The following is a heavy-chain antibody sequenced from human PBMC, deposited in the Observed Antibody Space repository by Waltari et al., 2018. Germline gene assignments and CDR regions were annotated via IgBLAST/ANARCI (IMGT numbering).Heavy chain of an antibody. V-gene: IGHV3-23*03. Sequence: EVQLLESGGGLVQPGGSLRLSCAASGFTFSSYAMRWVRQAPGKGLEWFSVIYSGVSTYYADSVKGRFTISRDNSKNTLYLQMNSLRAEDTAVYYCAKDRASSSGWYFDYWGQGTLVTVSS. CDR2: IYSGVST. J-gene: IGHJ4*02. CDR3: AKDRASSSGWYFDY. D-gene: IGHD6-19*01. CDR1: GFTFSSYA.